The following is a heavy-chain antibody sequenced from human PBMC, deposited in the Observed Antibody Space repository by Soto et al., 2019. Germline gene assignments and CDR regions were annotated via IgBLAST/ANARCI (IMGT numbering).Heavy chain of an antibody. Sequence: QITLRESGPALVKPTQTLTLTCSFSGFSLTTSGVGVGWIRQPPGKALEWLALVYWDDDEHYSPSLRSRLTITKDTSTNQVVLTMTNMGPVDTATYYCAHMGVAGTLYYFDYWGQGTLVTVSS. V-gene: IGHV2-5*02. CDR1: GFSLTTSGVG. D-gene: IGHD6-19*01. CDR3: AHMGVAGTLYYFDY. CDR2: VYWDDDE. J-gene: IGHJ4*02.